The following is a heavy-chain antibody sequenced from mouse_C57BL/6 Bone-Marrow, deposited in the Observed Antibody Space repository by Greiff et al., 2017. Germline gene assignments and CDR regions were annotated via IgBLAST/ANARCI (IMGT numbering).Heavy chain of an antibody. J-gene: IGHJ1*03. Sequence: EVMLVESGGGLVQPKGSLKLSCAASGFSFNTYAMNWVRQAPGKGLEWVARIRSKSNNYATYYADSVKDRFTISRDDSESMLYLQMNNLKTEDTAMYYCVRRSDDFWYFDVWGTGTTVTVSS. D-gene: IGHD2-12*01. CDR2: IRSKSNNYAT. V-gene: IGHV10-1*01. CDR3: VRRSDDFWYFDV. CDR1: GFSFNTYA.